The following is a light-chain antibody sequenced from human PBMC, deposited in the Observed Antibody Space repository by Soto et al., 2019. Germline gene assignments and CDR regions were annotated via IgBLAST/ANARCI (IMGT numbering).Light chain of an antibody. J-gene: IGKJ5*01. CDR3: QQYSNWPPIT. Sequence: EIVLTQSPGTLSLSPGERATLSCRASQSVSNNYLAWYQQKPGQAPRLLIYDTSTRATGIPARFSGSGSGTEFTLTISSLQSEDFAVYYCQQYSNWPPITFGQGTRLEIK. CDR2: DTS. V-gene: IGKV3-15*01. CDR1: QSVSNN.